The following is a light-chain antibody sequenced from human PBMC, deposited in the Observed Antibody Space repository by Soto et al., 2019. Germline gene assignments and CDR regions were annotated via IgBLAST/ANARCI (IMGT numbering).Light chain of an antibody. V-gene: IGLV2-23*01. CDR2: EGS. CDR1: STYNL. Sequence: QSALTQPASVSGPPGQPITTSATGTSTYNLVSWYQHHPGKAPKLMIYEGSNRPSGISNRFSGSKSGNTASLTISGLQAEDEADYYCSSYAGAVVFGGGTKLTVL. CDR3: SSYAGAVV. J-gene: IGLJ2*01.